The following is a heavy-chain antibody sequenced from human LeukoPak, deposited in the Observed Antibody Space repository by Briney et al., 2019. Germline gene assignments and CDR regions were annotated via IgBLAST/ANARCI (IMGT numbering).Heavy chain of an antibody. D-gene: IGHD6-19*01. Sequence: GESLKISCKGSGYSFTSYWISWVRQMPGKGLEWMGRIGPSDSYTNYSPSFQGHVTISADKSISTAYLQWSSLKASDTATYCARPWLGGGMDVWGKGTTVTVSS. J-gene: IGHJ6*04. V-gene: IGHV5-10-1*01. CDR1: GYSFTSYW. CDR3: ARPWLGGGMDV. CDR2: IGPSDSYT.